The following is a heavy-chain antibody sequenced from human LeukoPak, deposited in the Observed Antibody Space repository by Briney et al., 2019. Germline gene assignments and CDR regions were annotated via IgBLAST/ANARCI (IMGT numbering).Heavy chain of an antibody. D-gene: IGHD2-15*01. Sequence: PSGTLSLTCAVYGGSFSGYYWSWIRQPPGKGLEWIGEINHSGSTNYNPSLKSRVTISVDTSKNQFSLKLSSVTAADTAVYYCARGRTKRVVVEAATPTPNRWFDPWGQGTLVTVSS. CDR2: INHSGST. V-gene: IGHV4-34*01. CDR1: GGSFSGYY. CDR3: ARGRTKRVVVEAATPTPNRWFDP. J-gene: IGHJ5*02.